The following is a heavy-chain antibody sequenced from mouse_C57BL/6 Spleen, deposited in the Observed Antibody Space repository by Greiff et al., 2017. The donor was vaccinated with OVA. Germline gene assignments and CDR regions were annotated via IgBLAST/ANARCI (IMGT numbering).Heavy chain of an antibody. CDR1: GFSLTSYG. Sequence: QVQLKESGPGLVQPSQSLSITCTVSGFSLTSYGVHWVRQSPGKGLEWLGVIWSGGSTDYNAAFISRLSISKDNSKSQVFFKMNSLQADDTAIYYCAREGYDYAMDYWGQGTSVTVSS. V-gene: IGHV2-2*01. D-gene: IGHD3-1*01. CDR2: IWSGGST. J-gene: IGHJ4*01. CDR3: AREGYDYAMDY.